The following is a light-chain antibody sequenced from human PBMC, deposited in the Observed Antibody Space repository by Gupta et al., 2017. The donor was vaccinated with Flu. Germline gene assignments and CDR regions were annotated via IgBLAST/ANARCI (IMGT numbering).Light chain of an antibody. V-gene: IGKV3-11*01. CDR1: QSINNQ. CDR3: HQRSSWPPT. CDR2: DAS. Sequence: ELVLTQSPATLSLSPGERATLSCRATQSINNQLAWYQQKPGQAPRLLMNDASNRATGIPARLSGSGSGTEVTLTISSREPEDFAVYYCHQRSSWPPTFGGGTKVEIK. J-gene: IGKJ4*01.